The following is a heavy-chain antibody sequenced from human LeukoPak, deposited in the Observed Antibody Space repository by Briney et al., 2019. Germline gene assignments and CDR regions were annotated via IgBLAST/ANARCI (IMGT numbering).Heavy chain of an antibody. CDR3: AREICGGGRCHQAFDY. Sequence: ASVKVSCKASGYTFTDCFFHWVRQAPGRGLEWMGWLNPVTGDTNYTQKFQGRLTVTRVTSMTTAYMALSSLMSDDTAVYYCAREICGGGRCHQAFDYWGQGSLLTVSS. CDR1: GYTFTDCF. D-gene: IGHD2-15*01. J-gene: IGHJ4*02. V-gene: IGHV1-2*02. CDR2: LNPVTGDT.